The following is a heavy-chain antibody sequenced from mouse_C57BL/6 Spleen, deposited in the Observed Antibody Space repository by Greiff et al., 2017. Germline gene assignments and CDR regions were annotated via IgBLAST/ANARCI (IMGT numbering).Heavy chain of an antibody. V-gene: IGHV1-53*01. J-gene: IGHJ2*01. Sequence: QVQLKQPGTELVKPGASVKLSCKASGYTFTSYWMHWVKQRPGQGLEWIGNINPSNGGTNYNEKFKSKATLTVDKSSSTAYMQLSSLTSEDSAVYYCAITTVVAPYFDYWGQGTTLTVSS. D-gene: IGHD1-1*01. CDR2: INPSNGGT. CDR1: GYTFTSYW. CDR3: AITTVVAPYFDY.